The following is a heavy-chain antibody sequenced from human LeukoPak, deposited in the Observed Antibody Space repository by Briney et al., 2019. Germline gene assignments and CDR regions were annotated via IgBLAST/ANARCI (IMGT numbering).Heavy chain of an antibody. D-gene: IGHD3-10*01. CDR2: INPYTGVT. V-gene: IGHV1-2*02. J-gene: IGHJ4*02. CDR1: RYSFTGNY. Sequence: GASVKVSCKASRYSFTGNYMHWVRQAPGQGLEWMGWINPYTGVTNYGQKFQGRVTLTRDTSINTAYMELRSLRFDDTAVYYCAKGGQSIRGVIRFDFWGQGTLVTVSS. CDR3: AKGGQSIRGVIRFDF.